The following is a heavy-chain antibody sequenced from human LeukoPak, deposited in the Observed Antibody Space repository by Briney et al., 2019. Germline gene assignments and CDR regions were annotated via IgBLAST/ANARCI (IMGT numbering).Heavy chain of an antibody. Sequence: GASVKVSCKASGYTFTGYYMHWVRQAPGQGLEWMGWINPNSGGTNYAQKFQGRVTMTRDTSISTAYMELSRLRSDDTAMYYCASGPNYYDSSGYYNDYWGQGTLVTVSS. CDR1: GYTFTGYY. D-gene: IGHD3-22*01. V-gene: IGHV1-2*02. J-gene: IGHJ4*02. CDR2: INPNSGGT. CDR3: ASGPNYYDSSGYYNDY.